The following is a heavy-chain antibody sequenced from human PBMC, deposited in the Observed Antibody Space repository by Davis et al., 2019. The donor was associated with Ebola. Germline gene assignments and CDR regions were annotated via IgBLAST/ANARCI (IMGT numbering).Heavy chain of an antibody. CDR3: AGGSSFWGGYLMAYFEY. CDR1: GYTFTGHY. CDR2: VNPNAGNT. Sequence: ASVKVSCKASGYTFTGHYIHWVRQAPGQGLAWMGWVNPNAGNTKYAQNFQGRVTMTSDTSTTTAYMELTGLGSDDTAVYYCAGGSSFWGGYLMAYFEYWGQGTVVTV. J-gene: IGHJ4*02. D-gene: IGHD3-3*01. V-gene: IGHV1-2*02.